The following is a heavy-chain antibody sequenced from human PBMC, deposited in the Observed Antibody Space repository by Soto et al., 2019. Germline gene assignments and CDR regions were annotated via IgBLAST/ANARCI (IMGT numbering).Heavy chain of an antibody. V-gene: IGHV1-8*01. CDR3: ARGVGYCSGGSCRSAGFDP. CDR1: GYTFTNYD. CDR2: MNPNSGNT. Sequence: QVQLVQSGAEVKKPGASVKVSCKASGYTFTNYDIDWVRQATGQGLEWMGWMNPNSGNTGYAQKFQGRVTMTRNTSISTAYMELSSLRSEDTAVYYCARGVGYCSGGSCRSAGFDPWGQGTLVTVSS. J-gene: IGHJ5*02. D-gene: IGHD2-15*01.